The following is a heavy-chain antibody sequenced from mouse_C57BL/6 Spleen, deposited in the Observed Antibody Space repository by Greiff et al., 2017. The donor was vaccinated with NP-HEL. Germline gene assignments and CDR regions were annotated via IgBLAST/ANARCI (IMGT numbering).Heavy chain of an antibody. J-gene: IGHJ1*03. CDR1: GYSITSDY. Sequence: EVKLMESGPGLAKPSQTLSLTCSVTGYSITSDYWNWIRKFPGNKLEYMGYISYSGSTYYNPSPKSRITITRDTSKNQYYLQLNSVTTEDTATYYCARGELSYWYFDVWGTGTTVTVSS. V-gene: IGHV3-8*01. CDR2: ISYSGST. CDR3: ARGELSYWYFDV.